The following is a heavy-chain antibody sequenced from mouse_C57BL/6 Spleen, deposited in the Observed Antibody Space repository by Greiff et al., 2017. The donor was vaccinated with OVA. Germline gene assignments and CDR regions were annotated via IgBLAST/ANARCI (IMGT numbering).Heavy chain of an antibody. Sequence: EVKLMESGPELVKPGASVKMSCKASGYTFTDYNMHWVKQSHGKSLEWIGYINPNNGGTSYNQKFKGKATLTVNKSSSTAYMELRSLTSEDSAVYYCARSRRDYAMDYWGQGTSVTVSS. CDR3: ARSRRDYAMDY. CDR1: GYTFTDYN. CDR2: INPNNGGT. J-gene: IGHJ4*01. V-gene: IGHV1-22*01.